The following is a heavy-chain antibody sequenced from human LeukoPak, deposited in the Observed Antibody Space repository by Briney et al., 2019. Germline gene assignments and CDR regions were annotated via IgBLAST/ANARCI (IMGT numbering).Heavy chain of an antibody. D-gene: IGHD7-27*01. CDR2: IIAIFGTA. J-gene: IGHJ3*02. CDR1: GGTFSSYA. V-gene: IGHV1-69*05. Sequence: SVKVSCKASGGTFSSYAISWVRQAPGQGLEWMGRIIAIFGTANYAQKFQGRVTITTDESTSTAYMELSSLRSEDTAVYYCARDPGTGDAFDIWGQGTMVTVSS. CDR3: ARDPGTGDAFDI.